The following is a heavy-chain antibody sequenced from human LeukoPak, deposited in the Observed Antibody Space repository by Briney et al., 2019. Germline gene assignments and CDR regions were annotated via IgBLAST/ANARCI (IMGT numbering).Heavy chain of an antibody. J-gene: IGHJ5*02. Sequence: PGGSLRLSCAASGFTFSSYTMNWVRQAPDKGLEWVAFIRYEGSSKYYADSVKGRFTISRDNSKNTLYLQMDSLRLEDTAVYYCAKDLLRDRWFGESWGQGTLVTVSS. CDR1: GFTFSSYT. D-gene: IGHD3-10*01. V-gene: IGHV3-30*02. CDR3: AKDLLRDRWFGES. CDR2: IRYEGSSK.